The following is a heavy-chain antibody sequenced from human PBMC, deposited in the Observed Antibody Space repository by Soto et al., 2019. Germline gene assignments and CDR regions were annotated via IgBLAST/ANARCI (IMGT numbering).Heavy chain of an antibody. CDR2: ISNSGTS. CDR3: ARHRGVVPPVSLRYFDL. J-gene: IGHJ2*01. D-gene: IGHD2-15*01. Sequence: QVQLQESGPGLVKPSETLSLTCVVSGGSTSGHYWSWIRQPPGKGLEWIGYISNSGTSNHNPSLKSAVTVSLHTSQRQVSLILTSVPAAVSAVYCWARHRGVVPPVSLRYFDLWGRGTLVTVSS. CDR1: GGSTSGHY. V-gene: IGHV4-59*08.